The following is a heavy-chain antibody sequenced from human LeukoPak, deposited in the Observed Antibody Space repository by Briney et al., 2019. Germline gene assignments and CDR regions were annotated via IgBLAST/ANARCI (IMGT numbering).Heavy chain of an antibody. D-gene: IGHD5-18*01. J-gene: IGHJ4*02. CDR3: ARDSSGSYGYSH. V-gene: IGHV3-21*01. Sequence: PGGSLRMSYKAGGFALSRYSMNWVRRATVKELEWLSYINSSSSYIYYADSVKGRYTISRDNAKNSLYLQMNSLRAEDTAVYYCARDSSGSYGYSHWGQGTLVTVCS. CDR1: GFALSRYS. CDR2: INSSSSYI.